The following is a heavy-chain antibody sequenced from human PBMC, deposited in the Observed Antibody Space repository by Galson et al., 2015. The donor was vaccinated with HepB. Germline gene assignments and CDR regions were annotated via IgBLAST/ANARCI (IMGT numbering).Heavy chain of an antibody. V-gene: IGHV3-23*01. CDR3: AKEEGSIPDSSITIFGVVIMGDAFDI. D-gene: IGHD3-3*01. Sequence: SLRLSCAASGFTFSSYAMSWVRQAPGKGLEWVSAISGSGGSTYYADSVKGRFTISRDNSKNTLYLQMNSLRAEDTAVYYCAKEEGSIPDSSITIFGVVIMGDAFDIWGQGTMVTVSS. CDR1: GFTFSSYA. CDR2: ISGSGGST. J-gene: IGHJ3*02.